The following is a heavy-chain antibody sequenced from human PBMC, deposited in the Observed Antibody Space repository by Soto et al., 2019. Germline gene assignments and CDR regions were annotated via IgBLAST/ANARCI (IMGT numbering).Heavy chain of an antibody. J-gene: IGHJ5*02. V-gene: IGHV4-59*01. D-gene: IGHD5-12*01. CDR1: GGSISSYY. Sequence: SETLSLTCTVSGGSISSYYWSWIRQPPGKGLEWIGYIYYSGSTNYNPSLKSRVTISVDTSKNQFSLKLSSVTAADTGVYYCARIGADIVATLEWFDPWGQGTLVTVSS. CDR3: ARIGADIVATLEWFDP. CDR2: IYYSGST.